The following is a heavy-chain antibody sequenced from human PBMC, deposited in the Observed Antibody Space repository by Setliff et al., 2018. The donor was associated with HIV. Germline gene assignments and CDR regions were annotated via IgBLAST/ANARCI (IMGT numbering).Heavy chain of an antibody. CDR2: ISYSGNT. CDR1: GGSISNRY. V-gene: IGHV4-59*11. CDR3: ARGGYRDGYDY. D-gene: IGHD5-18*01. Sequence: SETLSLTCTVSGGSISNRYWSWIRQPPGKELEWVGSISYSGNTDQNPSLKSRVTISQDTSNNQFSLKLRSVAAADTAVYYCARGGYRDGYDYWGQGTLVTVSS. J-gene: IGHJ4*02.